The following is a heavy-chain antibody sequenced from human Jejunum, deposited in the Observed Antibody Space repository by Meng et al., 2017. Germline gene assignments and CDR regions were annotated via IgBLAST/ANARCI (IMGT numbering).Heavy chain of an antibody. Sequence: GGSLRLSCTVSGFPFSSVSMSWVRQAPGKGLEWISSISNYSDYIFYADSVKGRFTISRDNAGNSLYLQMNSLRAEDTAVYFCARARRYSGNYERLYFDYWGQGALVTVSS. CDR2: ISNYSDYI. V-gene: IGHV3-21*04. CDR1: GFPFSSVS. D-gene: IGHD5-18*01. CDR3: ARARRYSGNYERLYFDY. J-gene: IGHJ4*02.